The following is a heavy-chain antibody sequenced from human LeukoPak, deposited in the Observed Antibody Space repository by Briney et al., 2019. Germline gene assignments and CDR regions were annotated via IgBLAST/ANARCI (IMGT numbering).Heavy chain of an antibody. J-gene: IGHJ4*02. CDR2: ISGSGGST. CDR1: GFTFSSYA. Sequence: HPGGSLRLSCAASGFTFSSYAMSWVRQAPGKGLEWVSAISGSGGSTYYADSVKGRFTISRDNSKNTLYLQMNSLRAEDTALYYCAKSQAYSSGAADFDYWGQGTLVTVSS. D-gene: IGHD6-19*01. CDR3: AKSQAYSSGAADFDY. V-gene: IGHV3-23*01.